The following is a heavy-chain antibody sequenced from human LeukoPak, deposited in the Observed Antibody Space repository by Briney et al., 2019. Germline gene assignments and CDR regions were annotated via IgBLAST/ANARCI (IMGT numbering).Heavy chain of an antibody. CDR3: AREGLYEGYSGYDFDY. J-gene: IGHJ4*02. CDR1: GFTFSSYW. V-gene: IGHV3-7*01. D-gene: IGHD5-12*01. Sequence: PGGSLRLSCAASGFTFSSYWMSWVRQAPGKGLEWVANIKQDGSEKYYVDSVKGRFTISRDNAKNSLYLQMNSLRAEDTAVYYCAREGLYEGYSGYDFDYWGQGTLVTVSS. CDR2: IKQDGSEK.